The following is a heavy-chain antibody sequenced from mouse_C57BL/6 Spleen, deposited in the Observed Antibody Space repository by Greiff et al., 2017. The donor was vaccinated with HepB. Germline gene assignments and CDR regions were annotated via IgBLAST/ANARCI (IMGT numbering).Heavy chain of an antibody. CDR3: ARYLRHYVDY. CDR2: IRNKANGYTT. D-gene: IGHD1-1*01. Sequence: EVMLVESGGGLVQPGGSLSLSCAASGFTFTDYYMSWVRQPPGKALEWLGFIRNKANGYTTEYSASVKGRFTISRDNSQSILYLQMNALRAEDSATYYCARYLRHYVDYWGKGTTLTVSS. CDR1: GFTFTDYY. V-gene: IGHV7-3*01. J-gene: IGHJ2*01.